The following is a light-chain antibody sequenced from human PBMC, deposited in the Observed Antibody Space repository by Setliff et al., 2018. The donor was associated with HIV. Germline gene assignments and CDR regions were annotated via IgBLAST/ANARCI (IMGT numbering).Light chain of an antibody. CDR3: CSYTSSLTYV. CDR1: SSDVGSYNF. Sequence: QSALTQPASVSGSPGQSITISCTGTSSDVGSYNFVSWYQQHPGKAPQLMIYDVSQRPSGVSHRFSGSKSGNTASLTISGLQPEDEADYYCCSYTSSLTYVFGIGTKGTVL. J-gene: IGLJ1*01. CDR2: DVS. V-gene: IGLV2-14*03.